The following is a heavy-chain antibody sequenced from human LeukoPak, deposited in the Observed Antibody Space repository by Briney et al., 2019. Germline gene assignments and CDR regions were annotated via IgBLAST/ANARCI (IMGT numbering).Heavy chain of an antibody. CDR1: GGSISSYS. D-gene: IGHD4-23*01. V-gene: IGHV4-4*07. Sequence: SETLSLTCTVSGGSISSYSWNWIRQPAGKGLEWIGRFYTSGTTNYNPSLKSRVTMSIDTSKNQVSLKMRSVTAADTAVYYCARTVVTLDWYFDLWGRGTLVSVSS. J-gene: IGHJ2*01. CDR3: ARTVVTLDWYFDL. CDR2: FYTSGTT.